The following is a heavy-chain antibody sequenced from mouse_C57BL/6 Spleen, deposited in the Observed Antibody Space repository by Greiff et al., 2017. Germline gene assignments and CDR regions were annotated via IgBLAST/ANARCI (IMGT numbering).Heavy chain of an antibody. Sequence: QVQLKQPGAELVMPGASVKLSCKASGYTFTSYWMHWVKQRPGQGLEWIGEIDPSDSYTNYNQKFKGKSTLTVDKSSSTAYMQLSSLTSEDSAGYYCASTGGGFDYWGQGTTLTVSS. V-gene: IGHV1-69*01. CDR2: IDPSDSYT. CDR3: ASTGGGFDY. D-gene: IGHD1-1*02. CDR1: GYTFTSYW. J-gene: IGHJ2*01.